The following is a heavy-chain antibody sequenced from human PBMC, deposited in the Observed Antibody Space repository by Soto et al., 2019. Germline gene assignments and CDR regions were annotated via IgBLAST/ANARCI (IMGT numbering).Heavy chain of an antibody. J-gene: IGHJ5*02. V-gene: IGHV4-59*08. CDR3: ARRSMVRGVIIESWFDP. CDR2: IYYSGST. CDR1: GGSISSYY. Sequence: SETLSLTCPVSGGSISSYYWSWIRQPPGKGLEWIGYIYYSGSTNYNPSLKSRVTISVDTSKNQFSLKLSSVTAADTAVYYCARRSMVRGVIIESWFDPWGQGTLVTVSS. D-gene: IGHD3-10*01.